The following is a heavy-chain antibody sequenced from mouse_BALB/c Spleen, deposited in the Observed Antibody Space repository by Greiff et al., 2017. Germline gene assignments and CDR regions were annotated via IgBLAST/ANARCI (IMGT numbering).Heavy chain of an antibody. V-gene: IGHV5-9-4*01. D-gene: IGHD1-1*01. CDR3: ANYYGSSRFAY. J-gene: IGHJ3*01. Sequence: EVMLVESGGGLVKPGGSLKLSCAASGFTFSSYAMSWVRQSPEKRLEWVAEISSGGSYTYYPDTVTGRFTISRDNAKNTLYLEMSSLRSEDTAMYYCANYYGSSRFAYWGQGTLVTVSA. CDR1: GFTFSSYA. CDR2: ISSGGSYT.